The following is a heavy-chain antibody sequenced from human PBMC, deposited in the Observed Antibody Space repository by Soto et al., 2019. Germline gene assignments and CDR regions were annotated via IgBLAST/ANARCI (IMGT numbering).Heavy chain of an antibody. CDR2: IYYSGST. V-gene: IGHV4-39*01. CDR3: ARRQVVPAAMSYYYYYYMDV. CDR1: GGSISSSSYY. D-gene: IGHD2-2*01. J-gene: IGHJ6*03. Sequence: SETLSLTCTVSGGSISSSSYYWGWIRQPPGKGLEWIGSIYYSGSTYYNPSLKSRVTISVDTSKNPFSLKLSSVTAADTAVYYCARRQVVPAAMSYYYYYYMDVWGKGTTVTVSS.